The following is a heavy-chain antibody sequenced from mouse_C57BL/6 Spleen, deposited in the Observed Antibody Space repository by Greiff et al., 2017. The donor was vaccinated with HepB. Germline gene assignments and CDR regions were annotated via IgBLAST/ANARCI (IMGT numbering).Heavy chain of an antibody. V-gene: IGHV1-52*01. J-gene: IGHJ2*01. CDR1: GYTFTSYW. CDR3: ARKGLLRPFDY. CDR2: IDPSDSET. Sequence: QVQLQQPGAELVRPGSSVKLSCKASGYTFTSYWMHWVKQRPIQGLEWIGNIDPSDSETHYNQKFKDKATLTVDKSSSTAYMQLSSLTSEDSAVYYCARKGLLRPFDYWGQGTTLTVSS. D-gene: IGHD1-2*01.